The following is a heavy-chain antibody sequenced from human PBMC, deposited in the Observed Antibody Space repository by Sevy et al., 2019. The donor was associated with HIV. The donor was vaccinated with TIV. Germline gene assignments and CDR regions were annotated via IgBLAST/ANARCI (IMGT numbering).Heavy chain of an antibody. CDR3: ARDLDSSGYYQHGGY. Sequence: GGSLRLSCAASGFTFSSYAMHWVRQAPGKGLEWVAVISYDGSNKYYADSVKGRFTISRDNSKNTLYLQMNSLRAEDTAVYYCARDLDSSGYYQHGGYWGQGTLVTVSS. V-gene: IGHV3-30-3*01. CDR2: ISYDGSNK. D-gene: IGHD3-22*01. J-gene: IGHJ4*02. CDR1: GFTFSSYA.